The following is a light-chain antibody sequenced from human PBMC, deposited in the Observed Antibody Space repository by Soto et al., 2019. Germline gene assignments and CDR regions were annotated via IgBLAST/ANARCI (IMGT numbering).Light chain of an antibody. Sequence: EILLTQSPGTLALSPGERATLSCGASQSVSKNYLAWYQQKPGHAPRLLIYGASNRATGIPDRLSGSGSGTDFTLTISRLEPEDFAVYYCQQYGSSGTFGQGTKVDIK. CDR1: QSVSKNY. J-gene: IGKJ1*01. CDR3: QQYGSSGT. V-gene: IGKV3-20*01. CDR2: GAS.